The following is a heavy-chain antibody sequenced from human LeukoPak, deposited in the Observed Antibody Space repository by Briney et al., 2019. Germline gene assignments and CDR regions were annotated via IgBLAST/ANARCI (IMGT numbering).Heavy chain of an antibody. J-gene: IGHJ4*02. V-gene: IGHV3-53*01. CDR2: ISTGGSP. CDR3: VRGFRGYSFDY. Sequence: PGGSLRLSCAASGFTVSNNYMTWVRQAPGKWLEWVSLISTGGSPYYTDSVKGRFTISRDNSKNTLFLQMNSLRAEDTAVYYCVRGFRGYSFDYWGQGTLVTVSS. CDR1: GFTVSNNY.